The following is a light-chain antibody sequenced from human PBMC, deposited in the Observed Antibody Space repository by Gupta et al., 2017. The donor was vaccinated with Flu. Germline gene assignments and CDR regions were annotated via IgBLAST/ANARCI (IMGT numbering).Light chain of an antibody. CDR1: QDIDNY. CDR3: QEYDGLPVR. V-gene: IGKV1-33*01. Sequence: DIQMTPYPSSLSASVGDRVIITCQESQDIDNYLNWYQQKPGKAHKHLIYDAAYLETGVPSRFSGRGSRTHFTFTISSLQPEDVATYYFQEYDGLPVRFGRGTKVEI. J-gene: IGKJ4*01. CDR2: DAA.